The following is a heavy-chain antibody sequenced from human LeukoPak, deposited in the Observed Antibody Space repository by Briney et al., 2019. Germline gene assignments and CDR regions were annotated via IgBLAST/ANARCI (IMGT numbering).Heavy chain of an antibody. D-gene: IGHD6-19*01. CDR3: ARARYSSVGFDY. V-gene: IGHV3-64*01. CDR2: ISSNGGST. Sequence: PGGSLRLSCAASGFTFSSYAMHWVRQAPGKGLEYVSAISSNGGSTYYANSVKGRFTISRDNSKNTLYLQMGSLRAGDMAVYYCARARYSSVGFDYWGQGTLVTVSS. J-gene: IGHJ4*02. CDR1: GFTFSSYA.